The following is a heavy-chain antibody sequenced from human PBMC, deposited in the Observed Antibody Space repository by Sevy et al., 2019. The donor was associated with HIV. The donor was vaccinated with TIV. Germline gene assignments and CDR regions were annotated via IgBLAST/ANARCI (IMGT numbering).Heavy chain of an antibody. J-gene: IGHJ3*02. CDR3: AKDLVVLVGDAFDI. CDR1: GFTFSNYN. D-gene: IGHD2-8*02. V-gene: IGHV3-21*04. CDR2: ISSSSNYI. Sequence: GGSLRLSCAASGFTFSNYNMNWVRQAPGKGLEWVSSISSSSNYISYADSMKGRFTISRDNAKNTLYLQMNSLRADDTAVYYCAKDLVVLVGDAFDIWGQGTMVTVSS.